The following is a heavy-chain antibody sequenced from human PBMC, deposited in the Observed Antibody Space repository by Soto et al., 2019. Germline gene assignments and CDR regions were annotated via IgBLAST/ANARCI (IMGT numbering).Heavy chain of an antibody. CDR2: IIPIFGTA. CDR1: GGTFSRYA. V-gene: IGHV1-69*13. D-gene: IGHD6-13*01. CDR3: ARGVAAAGTDYYYGMDV. Sequence: GAAVKVSCKACGGTFSRYAISWVRQAPGQGLEWMGGIIPIFGTANYAQKFQGRVTITADESTSTAYMELSSLRSEDTAVYYCARGVAAAGTDYYYGMDVWGQGTTVTVSS. J-gene: IGHJ6*02.